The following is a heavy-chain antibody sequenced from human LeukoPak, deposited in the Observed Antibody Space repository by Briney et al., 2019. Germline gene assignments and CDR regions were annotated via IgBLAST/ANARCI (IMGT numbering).Heavy chain of an antibody. CDR1: GGSISTYY. J-gene: IGHJ6*02. Sequence: SETLSLTCTVSGGSISTYYWNWIRQPAGKGLEWIGRIYTSGSTNYNPSLKSRVTMSVDTSKNQFSLKLSSVTAADTAVYYCARLYCSGGSCYYYGMDVWGQGTTVTVSS. V-gene: IGHV4-4*07. D-gene: IGHD2-15*01. CDR3: ARLYCSGGSCYYYGMDV. CDR2: IYTSGST.